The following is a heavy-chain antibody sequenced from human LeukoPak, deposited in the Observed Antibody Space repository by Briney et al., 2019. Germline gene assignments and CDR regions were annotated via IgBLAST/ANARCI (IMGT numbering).Heavy chain of an antibody. CDR1: GFTFSSYG. CDR3: ARDIAAAGLFFDY. J-gene: IGHJ4*02. D-gene: IGHD6-13*01. CDR2: IKYDGGEM. Sequence: GGSLRLSCAASGFTFSSYGMHWVRQAPGKGLEWVANIKYDGGEMDYVDSVKGRFTISRDNAKNSLYLQMNSLRAEDTAVYYCARDIAAAGLFFDYWGQGVLVTVSS. V-gene: IGHV3-7*01.